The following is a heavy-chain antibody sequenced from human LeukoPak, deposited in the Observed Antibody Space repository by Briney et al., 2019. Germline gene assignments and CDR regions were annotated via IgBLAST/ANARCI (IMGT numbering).Heavy chain of an antibody. Sequence: SETLSLTCTVSGGSISSSSYYWGWLRQSPGKGLEWIGSISYSGNTYYNPSLKSRVTLSVDTSENQFSLKLSSVTAADTAVYYCARHYHYGSGTYRPPDPWGQGTLVTVSS. CDR2: ISYSGNT. J-gene: IGHJ5*02. D-gene: IGHD3-10*01. CDR1: GGSISSSSYY. V-gene: IGHV4-39*01. CDR3: ARHYHYGSGTYRPPDP.